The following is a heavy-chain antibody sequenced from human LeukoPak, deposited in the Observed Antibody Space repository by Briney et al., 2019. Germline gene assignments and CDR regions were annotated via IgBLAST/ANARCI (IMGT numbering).Heavy chain of an antibody. CDR3: ARDRDCSSTSCPYWYFDL. J-gene: IGHJ2*01. CDR1: GGTFSSYA. D-gene: IGHD2-2*01. V-gene: IGHV1-69*13. Sequence: SVKVSCKASGGTFSSYAISWVRQAPGQGLEWMGGIIPIFGTANYAQKFQGRVTITADESTSTAYMELSSLRSEDTAVYYCARDRDCSSTSCPYWYFDLWGRGTLVTVSS. CDR2: IIPIFGTA.